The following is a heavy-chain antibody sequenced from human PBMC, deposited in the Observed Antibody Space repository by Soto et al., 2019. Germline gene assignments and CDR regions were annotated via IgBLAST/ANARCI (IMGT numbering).Heavy chain of an antibody. D-gene: IGHD2-15*01. V-gene: IGHV1-46*01. Sequence: QVQLVQSGAEVKKPVASVKVSCKASGYTFTSYFMHWVRQAPGQGLEWMGIINPSGGSTSYAQKFQGRVTMTRDTSTSTVYMELSSLRSEDTAVYYCARQYCSGGSCYTLDYWGQGTLVTVSS. CDR3: ARQYCSGGSCYTLDY. CDR1: GYTFTSYF. J-gene: IGHJ4*02. CDR2: INPSGGST.